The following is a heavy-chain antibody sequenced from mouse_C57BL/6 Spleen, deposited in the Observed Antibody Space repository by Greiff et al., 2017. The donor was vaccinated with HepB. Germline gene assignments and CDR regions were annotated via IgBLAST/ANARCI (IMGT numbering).Heavy chain of an antibody. CDR2: IDPSDSET. V-gene: IGHV1-52*01. CDR1: GYTFTSYW. D-gene: IGHD5-1*01. Sequence: VQLQQPGAELVRPGSSVKLSCKASGYTFTSYWMHWVKQRPIQGLEWIGNIDPSDSETHYNQKFKDKATLTVDKSSSTAYMQLSSLTSEDSAVYYCARSTGYLGNFDVWGTGTTVTVSS. J-gene: IGHJ1*03. CDR3: ARSTGYLGNFDV.